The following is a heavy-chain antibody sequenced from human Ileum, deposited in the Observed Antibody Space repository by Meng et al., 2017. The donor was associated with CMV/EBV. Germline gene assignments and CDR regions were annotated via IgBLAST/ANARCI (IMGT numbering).Heavy chain of an antibody. CDR1: GFTFSDYW. CDR2: INRDEGEK. D-gene: IGHD1/OR15-1a*01. Sequence: GESLKISCAASGFTFSDYWMTWVRQAPGKGLEWVTNINRDEGEKNYVDSVRGRFTISRDNAKNSLYLQMNSLRAEDTAVYYCVRDCRREHLFDYWGQGTLVTVSS. V-gene: IGHV3-7*01. J-gene: IGHJ4*02. CDR3: VRDCRREHLFDY.